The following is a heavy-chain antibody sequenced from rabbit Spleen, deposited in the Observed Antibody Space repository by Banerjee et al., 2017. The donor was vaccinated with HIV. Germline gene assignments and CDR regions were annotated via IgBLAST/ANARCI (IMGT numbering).Heavy chain of an antibody. CDR2: ITGSSSGFV. J-gene: IGHJ6*01. V-gene: IGHV1S45*01. CDR3: ARDTGSSFSSYGMDL. D-gene: IGHD8-1*01. CDR1: GFSFSGGYY. Sequence: QEQLVESGGGLVRPEGSLKLSCTASGFSFSGGYYMCWVRQAPGKGLEWISCITGSSSGFVYSATWAKGRFTCSKTSSTTVTLQMTSLTVADTATYFCARDTGSSFSSYGMDLWGPGTLVTVS.